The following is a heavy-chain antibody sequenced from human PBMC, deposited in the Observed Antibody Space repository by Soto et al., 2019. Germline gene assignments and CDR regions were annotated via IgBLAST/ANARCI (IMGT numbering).Heavy chain of an antibody. V-gene: IGHV1-18*01. CDR1: GYTFTSYG. Sequence: ASVKVSCKASGYTFTSYGISWVRQAPGQGLEWMGWISAYNGNTNYAQKLQGRVTMTTDTSTSTAYMELRSLRSEDTAVYYCAGHLLRFLEWSKDRAFDIWGQGTMVTVSS. D-gene: IGHD3-3*01. CDR2: ISAYNGNT. J-gene: IGHJ3*02. CDR3: AGHLLRFLEWSKDRAFDI.